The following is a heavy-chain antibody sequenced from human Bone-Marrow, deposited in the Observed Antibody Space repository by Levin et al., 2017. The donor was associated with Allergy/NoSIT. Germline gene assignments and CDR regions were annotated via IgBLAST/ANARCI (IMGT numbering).Heavy chain of an antibody. CDR3: AKLIVGGGSDY. Sequence: GGSLRLSCAASGFTFSSYAMSWVRQAPGKGLEWVSSIGSGAKTFYTDSVKGRFTISRDNSKNTLYLQMNSLRVDDTAVYFCAKLIVGGGSDYWGRGALVTVSP. V-gene: IGHV3-23*01. CDR2: IGSGAKT. D-gene: IGHD1-26*01. J-gene: IGHJ4*02. CDR1: GFTFSSYA.